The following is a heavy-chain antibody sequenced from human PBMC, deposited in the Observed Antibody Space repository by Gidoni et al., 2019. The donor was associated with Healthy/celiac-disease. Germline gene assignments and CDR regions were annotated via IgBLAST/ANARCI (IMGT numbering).Heavy chain of an antibody. Sequence: EVQLVESGGGLVQPGRSLRLSCTASGFTFGAYAMIWVLQAPGRGLEWVSFIRSKAYGGTTEYAASVKGRFTISRDDSKSIAYLQMNSLKTEDTAVYYCTRDSTSYRGMITFGGVIAHFDYWGQGTLVTVSS. CDR1: GFTFGAYA. CDR3: TRDSTSYRGMITFGGVIAHFDY. V-gene: IGHV3-49*04. D-gene: IGHD3-16*02. CDR2: IRSKAYGGTT. J-gene: IGHJ4*02.